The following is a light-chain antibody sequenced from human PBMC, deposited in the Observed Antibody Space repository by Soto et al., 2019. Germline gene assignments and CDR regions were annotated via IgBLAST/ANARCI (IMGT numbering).Light chain of an antibody. J-gene: IGKJ2*01. V-gene: IGKV1-5*03. CDR2: KAS. CDR1: QTISSS. Sequence: DIQMTQFPPTLSASIGDRVTITCRASQTISSSLAWYQQKPGKAPKLLIYKASTLETGVPSRFSGSGSGTEFTLTISILQPDDFATYYCQQYDSYSPYTFGQGTRLEIK. CDR3: QQYDSYSPYT.